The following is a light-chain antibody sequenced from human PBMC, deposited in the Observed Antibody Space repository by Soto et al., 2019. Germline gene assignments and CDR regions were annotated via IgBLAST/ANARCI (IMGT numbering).Light chain of an antibody. Sequence: DIQMTQSPSTLSESVGDRVTITCRASQTISSWLAWYQQKPGKAPKLLIYKASTLKSGVPSRFSGSGSGTEFTLTISSLQPDDFATYYCQQYNSYSYTFGQGTKVDIK. V-gene: IGKV1-5*03. CDR1: QTISSW. J-gene: IGKJ2*01. CDR2: KAS. CDR3: QQYNSYSYT.